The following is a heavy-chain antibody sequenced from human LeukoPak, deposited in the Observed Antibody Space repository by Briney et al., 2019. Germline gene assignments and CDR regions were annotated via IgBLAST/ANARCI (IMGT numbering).Heavy chain of an antibody. CDR2: INPSSGGT. CDR3: ARLTYYDFWSGYNYAFDI. CDR1: GYTFIDNY. J-gene: IGHJ3*02. D-gene: IGHD3-3*01. V-gene: IGHV1-2*02. Sequence: GASVKVSCKASGYTFIDNYIHWVRQAPGQGLEWMGWINPSSGGTNYAQKFQGRVTMTRDTSISTAYMELSRLRSDDTAVYYCARLTYYDFWSGYNYAFDIWGQGTMVTVSS.